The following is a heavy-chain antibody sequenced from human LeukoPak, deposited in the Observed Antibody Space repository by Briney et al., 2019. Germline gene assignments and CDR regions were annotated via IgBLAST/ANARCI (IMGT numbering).Heavy chain of an antibody. J-gene: IGHJ4*02. V-gene: IGHV3-20*04. CDR1: GFTFGDYG. CDR2: INWNGGST. Sequence: GGSLRLSCAASGFTFGDYGMSWVRQAPGKGLEWVSGINWNGGSTGYADSVKGRFTISRDNAKNSLYLQMNSLRAEDTALYYCARAPGYSSGWDKYYFDYWGQGTLVTVSS. D-gene: IGHD6-19*01. CDR3: ARAPGYSSGWDKYYFDY.